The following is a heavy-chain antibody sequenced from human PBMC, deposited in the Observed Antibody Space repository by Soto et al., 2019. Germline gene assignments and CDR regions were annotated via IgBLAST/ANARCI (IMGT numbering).Heavy chain of an antibody. J-gene: IGHJ3*02. D-gene: IGHD5-12*01. CDR3: ARDLRDIVATNDAFDI. CDR2: IIPILGIA. Sequence: QVQLVQSGAEVKKPGSSVKVSCKASGGTFSSYTISWVRQAPGQGHEWMGRIIPILGIANYAQKFQGRVTITADKSTSTAYMELSSLRSEDTAVYYCARDLRDIVATNDAFDIWGQGTMVTVSS. CDR1: GGTFSSYT. V-gene: IGHV1-69*08.